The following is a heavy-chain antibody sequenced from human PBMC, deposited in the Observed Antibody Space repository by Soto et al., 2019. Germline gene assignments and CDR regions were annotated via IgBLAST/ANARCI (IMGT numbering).Heavy chain of an antibody. CDR1: GYTFNDFG. Sequence: QVHLLQSGAEVQKPWASVKVSCKTSGYTFNDFGITWVRQAPGLGLEWLGWIYSKAGKMNFAPKFQNRVIMTTDTSTSTAFMELTSLTFDDSAIYFCARDIAFDIDYWGQGTLVTVS. CDR3: ARDIAFDIDY. D-gene: IGHD2-15*01. CDR2: IYSKAGKM. J-gene: IGHJ4*02. V-gene: IGHV1-18*01.